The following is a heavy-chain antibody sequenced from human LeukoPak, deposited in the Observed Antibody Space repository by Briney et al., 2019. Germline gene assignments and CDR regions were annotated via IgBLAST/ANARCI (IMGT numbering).Heavy chain of an antibody. CDR2: ISSSGSTT. J-gene: IGHJ4*02. CDR1: GFTFSNYE. CDR3: ARMFEF. Sequence: PGGSLRLSCVVSGFTFSNYEMNWVRQASGKGLEWVSYISSSGSTTYYADSVKGRFTISRDNAKNSLFLQMNSLRAEDTAVYFCARMFEFWGQGTLVTVSS. V-gene: IGHV3-48*03.